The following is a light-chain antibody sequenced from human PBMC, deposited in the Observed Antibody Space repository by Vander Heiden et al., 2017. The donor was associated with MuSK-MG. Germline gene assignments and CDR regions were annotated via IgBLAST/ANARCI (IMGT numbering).Light chain of an antibody. CDR3: QQDGSSAYT. CDR1: QSVSSSY. J-gene: IGKJ2*01. Sequence: EIVLTQSPGTLSLSPGERATLSCRASQSVSSSYLAWYQQKPGQAPRLLISGASIRATGLPDRFSGSVSGTDFTLTISRLGPEDFAVYYCQQDGSSAYTFGQGTKMEIK. CDR2: GAS. V-gene: IGKV3-20*01.